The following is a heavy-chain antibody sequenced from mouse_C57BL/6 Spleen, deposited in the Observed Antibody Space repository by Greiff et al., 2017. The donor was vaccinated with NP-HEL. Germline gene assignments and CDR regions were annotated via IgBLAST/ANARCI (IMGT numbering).Heavy chain of an antibody. V-gene: IGHV1-76*01. D-gene: IGHD1-1*01. CDR2: IYPGSGNT. Sequence: VQLQQSGAELVRPGASVKLSCKASGYTFTDYYINWVKQRPGQGLEWIARIYPGSGNTYYNEKFKGKATLTAEKSSSTAYMQLSSLTSEDSAVYFCAGTGYYGSLDYWGQGTTLTVSS. CDR3: AGTGYYGSLDY. J-gene: IGHJ2*01. CDR1: GYTFTDYY.